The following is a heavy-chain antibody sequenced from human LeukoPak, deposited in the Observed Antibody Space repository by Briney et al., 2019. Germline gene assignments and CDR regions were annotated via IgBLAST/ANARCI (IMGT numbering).Heavy chain of an antibody. CDR3: VRVAHDLYPYYFDY. J-gene: IGHJ4*02. V-gene: IGHV4-39*07. CDR2: IYYGGST. D-gene: IGHD5/OR15-5a*01. Sequence: SETLSLTCTVSGGSISTSSYYWGWIRQPLGKRLEWIGTIYYGGSTYYSPSLKNRVTISVDTSKNQFSLKLSSVTAADTAVYYCVRVAHDLYPYYFDYWGQGTLVTVSS. CDR1: GGSISTSSYY.